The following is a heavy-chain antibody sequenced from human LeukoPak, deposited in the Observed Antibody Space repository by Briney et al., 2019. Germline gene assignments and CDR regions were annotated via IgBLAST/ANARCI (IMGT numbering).Heavy chain of an antibody. CDR3: ARGRQITIFGVVTTVDY. V-gene: IGHV4-34*01. Sequence: SETLSLTCAVYGGSFSGYYWSWIRQPPGKGLEWIGEINHSGSTNYNPSLKSRVTISVDTSKNQFPLKLSSVTAADTAVYYCARGRQITIFGVVTTVDYWGQGTLVTVSS. J-gene: IGHJ4*02. CDR1: GGSFSGYY. CDR2: INHSGST. D-gene: IGHD3-3*01.